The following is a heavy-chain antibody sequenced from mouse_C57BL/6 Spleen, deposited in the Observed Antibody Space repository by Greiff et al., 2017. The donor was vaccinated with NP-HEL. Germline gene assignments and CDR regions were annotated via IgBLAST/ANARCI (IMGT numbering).Heavy chain of an antibody. D-gene: IGHD1-1*01. V-gene: IGHV1-61*01. J-gene: IGHJ1*03. CDR2: LYPSDSET. Sequence: VQLQQSGAELVRPGSSVKLSCKASGYTFTSYWMDWVKQRPGQGLEWIGNLYPSDSETHYNQKFKDKATLTVDKSSRTAYMQLSSMTSEDSAVYYCAGVYYGSSYVCDVWGTGTTVTVSS. CDR1: GYTFTSYW. CDR3: AGVYYGSSYVCDV.